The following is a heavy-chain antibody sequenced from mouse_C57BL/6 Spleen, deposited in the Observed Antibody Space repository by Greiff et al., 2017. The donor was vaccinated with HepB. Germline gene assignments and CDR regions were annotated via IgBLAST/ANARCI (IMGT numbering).Heavy chain of an antibody. J-gene: IGHJ4*01. V-gene: IGHV1-26*01. D-gene: IGHD4-1*01. Sequence: VQLQQSGPELVKPGASVKISCKASGYTFTDYYMNWVKQSHGKSLEWIGDINPNNGGTSYNQKFKGKATLTVDKSSSTAYMELRSLTSEDSAVYYCARERLGYAVDDWGQGTSVTVSS. CDR3: ARERLGYAVDD. CDR2: INPNNGGT. CDR1: GYTFTDYY.